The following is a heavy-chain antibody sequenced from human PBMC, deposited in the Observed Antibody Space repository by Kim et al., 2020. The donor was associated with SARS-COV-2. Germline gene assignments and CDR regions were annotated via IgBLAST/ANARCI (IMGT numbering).Heavy chain of an antibody. CDR3: ASRRYTGTYYYFDY. D-gene: IGHD1-26*01. CDR2: INSDGGTT. J-gene: IGHJ4*02. CDR1: GFTFSSYW. Sequence: GGSLRLSCAASGFTFSSYWMHWVRQAPGKGLVWVSRINSDGGTTSYADSVKGRFTISRDNAKSTLYLQMNRLRAEDTAVYYCASRRYTGTYYYFDYWGQGNLVTVSS. V-gene: IGHV3-74*01.